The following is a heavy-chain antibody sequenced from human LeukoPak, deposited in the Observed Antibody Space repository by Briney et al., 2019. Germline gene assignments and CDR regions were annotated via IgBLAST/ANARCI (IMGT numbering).Heavy chain of an antibody. D-gene: IGHD3-10*01. V-gene: IGHV3-23*01. CDR3: AKGRWFGELLPNWFGP. CDR1: GFTFSSYA. Sequence: GGSLRLSCAASGFTFSSYAMSWVRQAPGKGLEWVSAISGSGGSTYYADSVKGRFTISRDNSKNTLYLQMNSLRAEDTAVYYCAKGRWFGELLPNWFGPWGQGTLVTVSS. CDR2: ISGSGGST. J-gene: IGHJ5*02.